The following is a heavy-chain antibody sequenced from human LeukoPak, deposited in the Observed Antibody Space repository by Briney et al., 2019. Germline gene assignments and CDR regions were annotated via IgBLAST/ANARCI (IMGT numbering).Heavy chain of an antibody. Sequence: ASVNVSYKASGYTFTNYYMHWVRQAPGQGLEWMGLINPSGGSTSYAQKFQGRVTMTRDTSMSTVYMELSSLRSEDTAVYYCARGSDVVVPAAKGDWFDPWGQGTLVTVSS. CDR1: GYTFTNYY. CDR2: INPSGGST. D-gene: IGHD2-2*01. J-gene: IGHJ5*02. V-gene: IGHV1-46*01. CDR3: ARGSDVVVPAAKGDWFDP.